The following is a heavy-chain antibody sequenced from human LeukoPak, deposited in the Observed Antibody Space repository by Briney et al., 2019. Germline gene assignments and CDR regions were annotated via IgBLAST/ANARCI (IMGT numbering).Heavy chain of an antibody. J-gene: IGHJ4*02. Sequence: PGGSLRLSCAASGFTFSSYGMHWVCQAPGKGLEWVAVIWYDGSNKYYADSVKGRFTISRDNSKNTLYLQMNSLRAEDMAVYYCAKDRYCSGGSCYYFDYWGQGTLVTVSS. CDR1: GFTFSSYG. CDR2: IWYDGSNK. D-gene: IGHD2-15*01. V-gene: IGHV3-33*06. CDR3: AKDRYCSGGSCYYFDY.